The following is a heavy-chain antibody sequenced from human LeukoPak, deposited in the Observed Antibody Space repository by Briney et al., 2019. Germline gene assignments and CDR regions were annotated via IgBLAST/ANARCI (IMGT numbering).Heavy chain of an antibody. CDR1: GFTYSSYE. J-gene: IGHJ4*02. V-gene: IGHV3-48*03. D-gene: IGHD3-10*01. CDR3: ATESVRFGESLDY. Sequence: GGSLRLSCAASGFTYSSYEMNWVRQAPGKGLEWVSYISSSGSTIYYADSVKGRFTISRDNDKNTLYLQMGSLRAEDMAVYYCATESVRFGESLDYWGQGTLVTVSS. CDR2: ISSSGSTI.